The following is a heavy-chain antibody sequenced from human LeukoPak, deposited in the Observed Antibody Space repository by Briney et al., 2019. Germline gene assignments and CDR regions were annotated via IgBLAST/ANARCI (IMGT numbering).Heavy chain of an antibody. J-gene: IGHJ1*01. CDR3: AGTYYDLWSGYTEYFQH. Sequence: SGTLSLTCAVSGYSISSGYYWGWIRQPPGKGLEWIGSIYHSGSTYYNPSLKSRVTISVDTSKNQFSLKLSSVTAADTAVYYCAGTYYDLWSGYTEYFQHWGQGTLVTVSS. V-gene: IGHV4-38-2*01. CDR1: GYSISSGYY. D-gene: IGHD3-3*01. CDR2: IYHSGST.